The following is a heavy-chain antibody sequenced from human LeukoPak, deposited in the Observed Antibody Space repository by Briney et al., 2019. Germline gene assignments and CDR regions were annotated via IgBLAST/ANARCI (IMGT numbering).Heavy chain of an antibody. V-gene: IGHV3-21*01. D-gene: IGHD2-21*01. J-gene: IGHJ3*02. CDR3: ARDKHTVGDAFDI. Sequence: GGSLRLSCAASGFTFSRYSMNWVGQARGKGLEWVSSISSSSYIYYADSVKGRFTISRDNAKNSLYLQMNSLRAEDTAVYYCARDKHTVGDAFDIWGQGTMVTVSS. CDR2: ISSSSYI. CDR1: GFTFSRYS.